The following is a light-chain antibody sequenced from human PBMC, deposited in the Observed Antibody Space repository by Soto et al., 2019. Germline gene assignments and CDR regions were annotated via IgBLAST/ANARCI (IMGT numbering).Light chain of an antibody. CDR3: QQRSNWPIT. V-gene: IGKV3-11*01. Sequence: EIVLTQSPATLSLSPGERATLSCRASQSVSSYLAWYQQKPGQAPRLLIYDASNSATGIPARFSGSGSGTDFTLTISSLEPEDFALYYCQQRSNWPITFGQGTRLEIK. CDR2: DAS. J-gene: IGKJ5*01. CDR1: QSVSSY.